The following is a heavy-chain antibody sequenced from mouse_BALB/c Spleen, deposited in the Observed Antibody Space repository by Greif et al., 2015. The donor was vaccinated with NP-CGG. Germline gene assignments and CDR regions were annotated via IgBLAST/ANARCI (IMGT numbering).Heavy chain of an antibody. V-gene: IGHV2-9*02. D-gene: IGHD2-1*01. CDR3: AREDGNYVGAMDY. Sequence: VQLVESGPGLVAPSQSLSFTCTVSGFSLTSYGVHWVRQPPGKGLEWLGVIWAGGSTKYNSALMSRLSISKDNSKSXVFLKMNSLQTDDTAMYYCAREDGNYVGAMDYGGQGTSVTVSS. CDR1: GFSLTSYG. J-gene: IGHJ4*01. CDR2: IWAGGST.